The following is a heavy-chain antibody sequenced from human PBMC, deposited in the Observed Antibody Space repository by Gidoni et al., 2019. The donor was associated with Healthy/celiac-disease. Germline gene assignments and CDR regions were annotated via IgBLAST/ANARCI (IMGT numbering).Heavy chain of an antibody. CDR1: AGSISSYS. CDR3: ARASRYYDFWSGYSTPFDY. D-gene: IGHD3-3*01. CDR2: IYYSGST. Sequence: QVQLQASGPGLVKPSETLSLTCTVSAGSISSYSWSWIRQPPGKGLEWIGYIYYSGSTNYNPSLKSRVTISVDTSKNQFSLKLSSVTAEDTAVYYWARASRYYDFWSGYSTPFDYWGQGTLVTVSS. V-gene: IGHV4-59*01. J-gene: IGHJ4*02.